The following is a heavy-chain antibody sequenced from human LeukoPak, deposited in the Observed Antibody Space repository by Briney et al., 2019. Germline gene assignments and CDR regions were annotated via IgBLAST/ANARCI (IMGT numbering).Heavy chain of an antibody. J-gene: IGHJ5*02. V-gene: IGHV3-11*01. Sequence: NPGGSLRLSWAASGFTFNDYYMSWIRQAPGKGLEWLSYINIGGTNTHYADSVKGRFTISRDNAKKSLYLEMNNLRAEDTAVYYCATDGAGFDTWGQGVLVTVSS. CDR2: INIGGTNT. CDR1: GFTFNDYY. CDR3: ATDGAGFDT.